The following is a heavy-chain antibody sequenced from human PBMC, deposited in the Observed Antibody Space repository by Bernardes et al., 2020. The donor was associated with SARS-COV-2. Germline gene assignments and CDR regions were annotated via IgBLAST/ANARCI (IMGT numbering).Heavy chain of an antibody. D-gene: IGHD3-10*01. J-gene: IGHJ6*02. CDR1: GGSFSGYY. CDR3: ARVRGVRGVSNYYYYYYGMDV. CDR2: INHSGST. V-gene: IGHV4-34*01. Sequence: SETLSLTCAVYGGSFSGYYWSWIRQPPGKGLEWIGEINHSGSTNYNPSLKSRVTISVDTSKNQFSLKLSSVTAADTAVYYCARVRGVRGVSNYYYYYYGMDVWGQGTTVTVSS.